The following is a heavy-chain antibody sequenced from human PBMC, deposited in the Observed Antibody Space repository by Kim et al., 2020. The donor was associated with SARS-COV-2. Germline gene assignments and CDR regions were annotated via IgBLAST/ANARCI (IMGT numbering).Heavy chain of an antibody. CDR2: ISSSSSYI. V-gene: IGHV3-21*01. D-gene: IGHD2-2*02. CDR1: GFTFSSYS. J-gene: IGHJ5*02. Sequence: GGSLRLSCAASGFTFSSYSMNWVRQAPGKGLEWVSSISSSSSYIYYADSVKGRFTISRDNAKNSLYLQMNSLRAEDTAVYYCVTFVVPAAIRPGPQANWFDPWGQGTLVTVSS. CDR3: VTFVVPAAIRPGPQANWFDP.